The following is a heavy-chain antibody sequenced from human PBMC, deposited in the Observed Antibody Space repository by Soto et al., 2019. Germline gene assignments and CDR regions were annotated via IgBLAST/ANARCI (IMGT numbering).Heavy chain of an antibody. CDR3: ARDRYYYDSSGRVDY. CDR1: GFTFSSYA. D-gene: IGHD3-22*01. Sequence: GGSLRLSCAASGFTFSSYAMHWVRQAPGKGLEWVAVISYDGRNKYYADSVKGRFTISRDNSKNTLYLQMNSLRAEETAVYYCARDRYYYDSSGRVDYWGQGTLVTVSS. CDR2: ISYDGRNK. J-gene: IGHJ4*02. V-gene: IGHV3-30*04.